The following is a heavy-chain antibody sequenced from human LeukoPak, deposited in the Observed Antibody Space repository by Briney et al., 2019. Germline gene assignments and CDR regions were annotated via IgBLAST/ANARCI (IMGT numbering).Heavy chain of an antibody. D-gene: IGHD3-22*01. CDR3: ATDGFSSGYSGVWYFDL. CDR1: GYTLTELS. Sequence: GASVKVSCKVSGYTLTELSMHWVRQAPGKGLEWMGGFDPEDGETIYAQKFQGRVTMTEDTSTDTAYMELSSVRSEDTAVYYCATDGFSSGYSGVWYFDLWGRGTLVTVSS. J-gene: IGHJ2*01. V-gene: IGHV1-24*01. CDR2: FDPEDGET.